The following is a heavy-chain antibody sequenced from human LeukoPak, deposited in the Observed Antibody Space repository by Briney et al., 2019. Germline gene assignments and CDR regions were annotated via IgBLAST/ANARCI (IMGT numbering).Heavy chain of an antibody. D-gene: IGHD3-10*01. CDR1: GGTFSSYA. CDR3: ARDVYGSGSFYHY. CDR2: IILIFGTT. Sequence: GASVKVSCKASGGTFSSYAIRWVRQAPGQGLEWMGGIILIFGTTNYAQKFQGRVTITADKSTNTAYIELRNLRSDDTAVYYCARDVYGSGSFYHYWGQGTLVTVSS. J-gene: IGHJ4*02. V-gene: IGHV1-69*06.